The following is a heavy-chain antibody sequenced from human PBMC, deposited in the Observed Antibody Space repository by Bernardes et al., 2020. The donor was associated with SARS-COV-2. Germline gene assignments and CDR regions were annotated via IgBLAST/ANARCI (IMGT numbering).Heavy chain of an antibody. J-gene: IGHJ5*02. CDR3: AAGPNWFDH. CDR1: GITFTSSA. V-gene: IGHV1-58*01. CDR2: IDVDGGGT. Sequence: SVKVSCEASGITFTSSAVQWVRQARGQRLEWMGWIDVDGGGTNYAQKFQERVTITWDVSTRTAYMDLSSLRSEDTAVYYCAAGPNWFDHWGQGTLLNVSS.